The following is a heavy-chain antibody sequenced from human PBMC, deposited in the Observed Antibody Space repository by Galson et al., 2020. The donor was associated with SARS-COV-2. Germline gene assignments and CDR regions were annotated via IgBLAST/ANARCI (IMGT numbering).Heavy chain of an antibody. CDR1: GFTFSSYW. V-gene: IGHV3-7*04. CDR3: ARVRFGELLPIDY. CDR2: IKQDGSEK. D-gene: IGHD3-10*01. J-gene: IGHJ4*02. Sequence: GGSLRLSCAASGFTFSSYWMSWVRQAPGKGLEWVANIKQDGSEKYYVDSVKGRFTISRDNAKNSLYLQMNSLRAEDTAVYYCARVRFGELLPIDYWGQGTLVTVSS.